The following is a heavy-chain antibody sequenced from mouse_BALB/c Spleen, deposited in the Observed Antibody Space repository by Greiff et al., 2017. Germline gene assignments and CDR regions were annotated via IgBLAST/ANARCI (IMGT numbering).Heavy chain of an antibody. V-gene: IGHV1-55*01. D-gene: IGHD2-14*01. CDR2: IYPGSGST. CDR3: ARSCWYDAIAY. J-gene: IGHJ3*01. CDR1: GYSFTSYW. Sequence: QVQLQQPGAELVKPGTSVKLSCKASGYSFTSYWINWVKLRPGQGLEWIGDIYPGSGSTNYNEKFKSKATLTVDTSSSTAYMQLSSLASEDSALCYCARSCWYDAIAYWGQGTLVTVSA.